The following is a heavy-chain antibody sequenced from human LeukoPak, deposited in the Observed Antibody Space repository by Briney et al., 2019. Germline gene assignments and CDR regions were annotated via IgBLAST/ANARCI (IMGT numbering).Heavy chain of an antibody. Sequence: PRASVKVSCKASGYTFTSYGISWVRQAPGQGLEWMGWISAYNGNTNYAQKFQGRVTMTRDTSISTAYMELSRLRSDDTAVYYCARDVIAAAFLMDYWGQGTLVTVSS. J-gene: IGHJ4*02. D-gene: IGHD6-13*01. CDR1: GYTFTSYG. V-gene: IGHV1-18*01. CDR3: ARDVIAAAFLMDY. CDR2: ISAYNGNT.